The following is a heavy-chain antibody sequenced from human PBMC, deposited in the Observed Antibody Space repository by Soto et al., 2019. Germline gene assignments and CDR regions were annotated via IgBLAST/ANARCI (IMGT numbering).Heavy chain of an antibody. CDR3: ARDPELFDY. J-gene: IGHJ4*02. D-gene: IGHD1-7*01. Sequence: QVQLVQSGAEVKKPGASVKVSCKASGYTFTSYGISWVRQAPGQELEWMGWISGYNGNKKYAQKLQGRVTMTTDTATRTAYMELRSLRSDDRAVYYCARDPELFDYLGQGALVTVSS. V-gene: IGHV1-18*01. CDR1: GYTFTSYG. CDR2: ISGYNGNK.